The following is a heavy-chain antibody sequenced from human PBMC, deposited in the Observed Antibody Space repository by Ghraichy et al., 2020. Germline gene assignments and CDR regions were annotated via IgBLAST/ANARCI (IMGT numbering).Heavy chain of an antibody. CDR3: ARENYWYFDL. J-gene: IGHJ2*01. V-gene: IGHV3-7*01. CDR1: GFTFSNYW. CDR2: IKQDGSEK. Sequence: GGSLRLSCAASGFTFSNYWMSWVRQAPGKGLEWVANIKQDGSEKYYVDSVKGRFTISRDNAKNSLYLQMNSLRAEDTAVYYCARENYWYFDLWGRGTLVTVSS.